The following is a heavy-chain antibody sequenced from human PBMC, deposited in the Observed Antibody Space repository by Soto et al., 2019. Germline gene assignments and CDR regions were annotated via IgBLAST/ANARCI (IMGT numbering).Heavy chain of an antibody. D-gene: IGHD1-26*01. CDR1: RFTFDDYP. CDR2: ISWNSVRI. CDR3: ARGRVVGVLEAFDI. Sequence: SLRLSCAASRFTFDDYPMHWVRQAPGKGLEWVSGISWNSVRIGYADSVKGRFTISRDNSKNTLYLQMNSLRAEDTAVYYCARGRVVGVLEAFDIWGQGTMVTVSS. V-gene: IGHV3-9*01. J-gene: IGHJ3*02.